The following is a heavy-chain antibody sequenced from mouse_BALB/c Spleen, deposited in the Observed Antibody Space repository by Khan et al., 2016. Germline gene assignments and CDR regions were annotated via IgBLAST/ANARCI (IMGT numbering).Heavy chain of an antibody. J-gene: IGHJ4*01. V-gene: IGHV2-6*02. CDR1: GFSLTSYG. CDR2: IWSDGST. Sequence: QVQLKESGPGLVAPSQSLSITCTVSGFSLTSYGVHWVRQPPGNGLEWLVVIWSDGSTTYNSALKSRLSISKDTAKGQVILTMNRLKTHDTAMFACARREDGGGAMDYWGQGTSVTVSS. CDR3: ARREDGGGAMDY. D-gene: IGHD1-1*02.